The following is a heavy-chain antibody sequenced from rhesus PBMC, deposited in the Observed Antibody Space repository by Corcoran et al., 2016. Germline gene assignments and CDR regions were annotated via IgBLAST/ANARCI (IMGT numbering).Heavy chain of an antibody. CDR2: IGGSSGST. D-gene: IGHD6-25*01. CDR1: GYSISSGYG. Sequence: QVQLQESGPGLVKPSETLSLTCAVSGYSISSGYGWRWIRQPPGKGREWIGYIGGSSGSTNYNPSLKSRVTMSKDTSKNQFSLKLSSVTAADTAVYYCARAGPYSGSWGYWGQGVLVTVSS. CDR3: ARAGPYSGSWGY. J-gene: IGHJ4*01. V-gene: IGHV4-127*01.